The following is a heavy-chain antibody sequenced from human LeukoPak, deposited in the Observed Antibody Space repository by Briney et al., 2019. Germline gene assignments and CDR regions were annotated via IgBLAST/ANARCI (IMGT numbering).Heavy chain of an antibody. CDR3: ARGGGAIDY. V-gene: IGHV4-59*01. CDR1: GGSISYYY. D-gene: IGHD3-10*01. J-gene: IGHJ4*02. CDR2: IYYSGST. Sequence: SESLSLTCTASGGSISYYYWSWIRQPPGKGLEWIGYIYYSGSTNYNPYLMSRVTISVDTSKNQFSLRLSSVTAADTAVYYCARGGGAIDYWGQGTLVTVSS.